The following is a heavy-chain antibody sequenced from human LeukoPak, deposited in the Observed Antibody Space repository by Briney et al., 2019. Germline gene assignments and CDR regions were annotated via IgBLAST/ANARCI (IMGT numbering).Heavy chain of an antibody. V-gene: IGHV3-43*02. J-gene: IGHJ4*02. CDR2: ISGDGGST. Sequence: PGGSLRLSCAASGFTFDDYAMHWVRQAPGKGLEWVSLISGDGGSTYYADSVKGRFTISRDNSKNSLYPQMNSLRTEDTALYYCAKPLAQDYVWGSYTGDYFDYWGQGTLVTVSS. CDR3: AKPLAQDYVWGSYTGDYFDY. CDR1: GFTFDDYA. D-gene: IGHD3-16*01.